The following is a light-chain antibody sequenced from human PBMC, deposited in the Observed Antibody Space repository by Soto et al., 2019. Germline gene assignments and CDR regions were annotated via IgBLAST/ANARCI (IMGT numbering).Light chain of an antibody. CDR2: DTS. J-gene: IGKJ3*01. V-gene: IGKV3-20*01. Sequence: EIVLMQSPGNLSLSPGEGATLSCRASQSVNNNYLAWYQQRPGQAPTVLIFDTSRRATGVPDRFSGSGSGTDFTLRISRVEPDDFAVYYCQQYGSSQFTFGPGTKVDIK. CDR1: QSVNNNY. CDR3: QQYGSSQFT.